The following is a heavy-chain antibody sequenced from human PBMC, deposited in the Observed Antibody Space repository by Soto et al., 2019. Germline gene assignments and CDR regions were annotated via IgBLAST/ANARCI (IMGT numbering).Heavy chain of an antibody. Sequence: SVKVSCKASGGTFSSYAISWVRQAPGQGLEWMGGIIPIFGTADYAQKFQGRVTITADESTSTAYMELSSLRSEDTAMYYCATHEIGHCISASCYKGGYYYGMDVWGQGTTVTVSS. CDR1: GGTFSSYA. CDR2: IIPIFGTA. D-gene: IGHD2-2*02. V-gene: IGHV1-69*13. CDR3: ATHEIGHCISASCYKGGYYYGMDV. J-gene: IGHJ6*02.